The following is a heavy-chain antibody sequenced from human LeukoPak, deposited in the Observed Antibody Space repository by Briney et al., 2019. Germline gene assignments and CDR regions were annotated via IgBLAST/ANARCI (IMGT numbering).Heavy chain of an antibody. V-gene: IGHV3-48*03. CDR1: GFTSSSYE. J-gene: IGHJ4*02. D-gene: IGHD5-12*01. CDR3: ASRGYSGYDYSLYYFDY. Sequence: PGGSLRLSCAASGFTSSSYEMNWVRQAPGKGLEWVSYISSSGSTIYYADSVKGRFTISRDKAKNSLYLQMNSLRAEDTAVYYCASRGYSGYDYSLYYFDYWGQGTLVTVCS. CDR2: ISSSGSTI.